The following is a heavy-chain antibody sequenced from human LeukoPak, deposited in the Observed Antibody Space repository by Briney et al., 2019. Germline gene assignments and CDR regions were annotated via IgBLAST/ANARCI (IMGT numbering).Heavy chain of an antibody. CDR3: ARESYCSGGSCYSGRAFDI. Sequence: PGGSLRLSCAASGFTFSSYSMNWVRQAPGKGLEWVSYISSSSSTIYYADSVKGRLTISRDNAKNSLYLQMNSLRAEDTAVYYCARESYCSGGSCYSGRAFDIWGQGTMVTVSS. D-gene: IGHD2-15*01. V-gene: IGHV3-48*01. J-gene: IGHJ3*02. CDR1: GFTFSSYS. CDR2: ISSSSSTI.